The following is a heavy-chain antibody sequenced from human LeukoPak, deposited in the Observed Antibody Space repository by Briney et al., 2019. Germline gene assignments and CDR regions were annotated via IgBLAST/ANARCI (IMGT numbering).Heavy chain of an antibody. V-gene: IGHV4-34*01. CDR1: GGSFSGYY. J-gene: IGHJ4*02. CDR3: ARVKGRWNSSGWLIFDY. Sequence: SETLSLTCAVYGGSFSGYYWSWIRQPPGKGLEWIGEINHSGSTNYNPSLKSRVTITVDTSKNQFSLKLSSVTAADTAVYYCARVKGRWNSSGWLIFDYWGQGSLVTVSS. CDR2: INHSGST. D-gene: IGHD6-19*01.